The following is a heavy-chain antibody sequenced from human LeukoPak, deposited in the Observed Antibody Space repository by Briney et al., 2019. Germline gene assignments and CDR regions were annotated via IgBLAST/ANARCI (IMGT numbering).Heavy chain of an antibody. CDR2: IYYSGST. J-gene: IGHJ6*02. D-gene: IGHD2-2*01. CDR3: ARAVVRAAMPSYYYGLDV. V-gene: IGHV4-30-4*01. Sequence: SETLSLTCTVSGGSISSGDYYWGWIRQPPGKGLEWIGYIYYSGSTYYNSSLKSRLTISVDTSKNQLSLRLNSVTAADTAIYYCARAVVRAAMPSYYYGLDVWGQGTTVTVSS. CDR1: GGSISSGDYY.